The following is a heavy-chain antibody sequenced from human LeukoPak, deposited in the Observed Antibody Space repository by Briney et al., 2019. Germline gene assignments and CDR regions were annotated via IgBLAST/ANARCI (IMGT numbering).Heavy chain of an antibody. D-gene: IGHD3/OR15-3a*01. CDR1: GFTFSAYW. V-gene: IGHV3-7*01. CDR2: INQDGSQK. Sequence: GGSLRLSCAASGFTFSAYWMSWVRQAPGKGLEWVAIINQDGSQKYYVDSVKGRFTISRDNAKNSLYLQMDSLRVEDTAVYHCAKDVAWGRMDLWGQGTLATVSS. J-gene: IGHJ4*02. CDR3: AKDVAWGRMDL.